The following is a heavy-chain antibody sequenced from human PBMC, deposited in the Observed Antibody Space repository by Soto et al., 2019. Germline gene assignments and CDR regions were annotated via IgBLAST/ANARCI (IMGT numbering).Heavy chain of an antibody. V-gene: IGHV3-23*01. Sequence: EVQLLESGGGLVQPGGSLRLSCAASGFTFSSYAMSWVRQAPGKGLEWVSAISGSGGSTYYADSVKGRFTISRDNSKNTLYLQMNSLRAEDTAVYYCAKDLASIAAANTGHNWFDPWGQGTLVTVSS. D-gene: IGHD6-13*01. CDR2: ISGSGGST. CDR3: AKDLASIAAANTGHNWFDP. CDR1: GFTFSSYA. J-gene: IGHJ5*02.